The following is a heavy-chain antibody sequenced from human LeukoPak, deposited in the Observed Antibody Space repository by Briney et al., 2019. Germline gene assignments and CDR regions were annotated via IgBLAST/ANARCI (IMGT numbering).Heavy chain of an antibody. CDR1: GSTFTNFG. CDR2: ISTYNGYT. J-gene: IGHJ5*02. D-gene: IGHD3-16*02. CDR3: ARGFFVTYYDYVWGSYRPSPGWFDP. V-gene: IGHV1-18*01. Sequence: ASVKVSCKASGSTFTNFGISWVRQAPGQGLEWMGWISTYNGYTNYAQKFQGRVTMTRDTSISTAYMELSRLRSDDTAVYYCARGFFVTYYDYVWGSYRPSPGWFDPWGQGTLVTVSS.